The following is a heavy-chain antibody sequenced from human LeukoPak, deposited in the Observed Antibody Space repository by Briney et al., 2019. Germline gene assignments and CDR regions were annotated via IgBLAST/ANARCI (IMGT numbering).Heavy chain of an antibody. V-gene: IGHV4-30-4*08. J-gene: IGHJ4*02. CDR1: GGSISSGDYY. CDR3: ARQGYYDFWSGYYAFDY. Sequence: PSQTLSLTCTVSGGSISSGDYYWSWIRQPPGKGLEWIGYIYYSGSTYYNPSPKSRVTISVDTSKNQFSLKLSSVTAADTAVYYCARQGYYDFWSGYYAFDYWGQGTLVTVSS. CDR2: IYYSGST. D-gene: IGHD3-3*01.